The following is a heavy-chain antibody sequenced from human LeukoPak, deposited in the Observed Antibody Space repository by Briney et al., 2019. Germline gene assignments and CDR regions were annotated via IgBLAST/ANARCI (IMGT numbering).Heavy chain of an antibody. J-gene: IGHJ4*02. D-gene: IGHD4-11*01. V-gene: IGHV3-23*01. CDR2: ISGDGTET. Sequence: GGSLRLSCTASGLIFRNYAMTWVRQAPRKGLEWVSTISGDGTETFYADSVKGRFTISRDNSKNTHYLQMSSLRAEDTGIYYCAKGGHYSFFDYWGQGALVTVSS. CDR3: AKGGHYSFFDY. CDR1: GLIFRNYA.